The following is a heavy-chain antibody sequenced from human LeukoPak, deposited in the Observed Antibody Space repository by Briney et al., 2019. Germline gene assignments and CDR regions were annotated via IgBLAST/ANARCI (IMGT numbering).Heavy chain of an antibody. CDR3: ARWYSSGWQRRAWYYFDY. V-gene: IGHV4-39*07. D-gene: IGHD6-19*01. CDR1: GVSISSSNSY. CDR2: IYYSGST. J-gene: IGHJ4*02. Sequence: SETLSLTCTVSGVSISSSNSYWGWIRQPPGKGLEWIGSIYYSGSTYYNPSLKSRVTISVDTSKNQFSLKLSSVTAADTAVYYCARWYSSGWQRRAWYYFDYWGQGTLVAVSS.